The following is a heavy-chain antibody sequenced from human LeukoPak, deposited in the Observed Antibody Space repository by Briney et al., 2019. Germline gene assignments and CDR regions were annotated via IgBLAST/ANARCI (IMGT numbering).Heavy chain of an antibody. V-gene: IGHV1-69*13. CDR2: IIPIFGTA. CDR3: ARSVVTFYYYYYMDV. J-gene: IGHJ6*03. CDR1: GGTFSSYA. Sequence: SVKVSCKASGGTFSSYAISWVRQAPGQGLEWMGGIIPIFGTANYAQKFQGRVTITADESTSTAYMELSSLRSEDTAVYYCARSVVTFYYYYYMDVWGKGTTVTISS. D-gene: IGHD3-22*01.